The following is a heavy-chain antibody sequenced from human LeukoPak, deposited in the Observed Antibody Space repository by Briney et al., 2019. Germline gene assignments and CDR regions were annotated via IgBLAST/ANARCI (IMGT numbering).Heavy chain of an antibody. Sequence: GGSLRLSCAASGFTFSSSTMNWVRQAPGKGLEWVSSIASSSTYIYYADSVKGRFTISRDNAKNSLYLQMNSLRAEDTAVYYCARDFYGPYYYYGMDVWGQGTTVTVSS. CDR2: IASSSTYI. V-gene: IGHV3-21*04. J-gene: IGHJ6*02. CDR1: GFTFSSST. CDR3: ARDFYGPYYYYGMDV. D-gene: IGHD4-17*01.